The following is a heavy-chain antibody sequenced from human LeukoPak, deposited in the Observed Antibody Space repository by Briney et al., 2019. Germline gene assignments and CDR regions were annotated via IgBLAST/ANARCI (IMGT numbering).Heavy chain of an antibody. V-gene: IGHV3-23*01. CDR2: ISASVGTN. Sequence: PGGSLRLSCAASGFSFTTSDMSWVRQAPGRGLEWVSTISASVGTNYYADSVKGRFSISRYNSKNTLFLQMNSLRAEDTAVYYCAKLTGFCSGNNCYSGFDYWGQGTLVTVSS. CDR1: GFSFTTSD. CDR3: AKLTGFCSGNNCYSGFDY. D-gene: IGHD2-15*01. J-gene: IGHJ4*02.